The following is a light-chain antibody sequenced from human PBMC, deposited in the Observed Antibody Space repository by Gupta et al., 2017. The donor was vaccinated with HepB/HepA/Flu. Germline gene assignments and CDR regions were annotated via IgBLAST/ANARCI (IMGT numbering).Light chain of an antibody. CDR1: QSGLATSNNKNY. CDR3: HQGHNGPST. Sequence: DIVMTQSPDSLAVSLGERATINCKASQSGLATSNNKNYLAWYQQRPRQPPKLLIDWASTRESGVPDRFSGSGSGTDFTLTISSLQAEDVAVYFCHQGHNGPSTFGQGTKLDIK. J-gene: IGKJ2*01. V-gene: IGKV4-1*01. CDR2: WAS.